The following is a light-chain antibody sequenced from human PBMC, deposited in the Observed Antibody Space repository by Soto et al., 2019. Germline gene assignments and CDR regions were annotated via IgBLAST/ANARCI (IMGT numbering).Light chain of an antibody. CDR1: QSVSSSY. CDR3: QQYGSSPPP. CDR2: GAS. J-gene: IGKJ3*01. Sequence: EIVLTQSPGTLSLSPGERATLSCRASQSVSSSYLAWYQQKPGQAPRLLIYGASSRATGIPDRFSGSGSGTDFTLTISRLEPEDFAVYYRQQYGSSPPPFGPGTKVDIK. V-gene: IGKV3-20*01.